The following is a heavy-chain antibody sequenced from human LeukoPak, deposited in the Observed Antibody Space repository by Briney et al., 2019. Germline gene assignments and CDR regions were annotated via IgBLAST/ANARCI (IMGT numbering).Heavy chain of an antibody. V-gene: IGHV3-23*01. CDR1: GFTFNNYA. Sequence: GGSLRLSCAASGFTFNNYAMNWVRQAPGKGLEWVSSISGSGGNTYYADSVKGRFTISRDNSKNTLYLQMNSLRADDTAVYYCARSPHYYMDVWGKGTTVTISS. CDR3: ARSPHYYMDV. CDR2: ISGSGGNT. J-gene: IGHJ6*03.